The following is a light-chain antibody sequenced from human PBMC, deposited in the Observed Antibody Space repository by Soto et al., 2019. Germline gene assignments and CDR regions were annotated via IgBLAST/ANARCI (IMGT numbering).Light chain of an antibody. CDR1: SSDVGSNNY. Sequence: QSVLTQPASVSGSPGQSITISCTGTSSDVGSNNYVSWYQHHPGKAPKLMIYDVSNRPSGVSNRFSGSKSGNTASLSISGLQPEDEADYYCSSYRTSNTRQIVCGTGTKVTVL. J-gene: IGLJ1*01. CDR2: DVS. V-gene: IGLV2-14*03. CDR3: SSYRTSNTRQIV.